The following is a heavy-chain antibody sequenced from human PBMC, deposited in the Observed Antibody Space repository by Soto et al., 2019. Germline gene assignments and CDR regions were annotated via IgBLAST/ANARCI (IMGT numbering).Heavy chain of an antibody. Sequence: QVQLVQSGAEVKKPGASVKVSCKASGYTFTSYGISWVRQAPGQGLEWMGWISAYNGNTNYAQKHQGRGPMTTDSSRSTAYMELRSLRSDATAVYYCARVFRDIVVVVAASPDAFDIWGQGTMVTVS. CDR2: ISAYNGNT. J-gene: IGHJ3*02. D-gene: IGHD2-15*01. V-gene: IGHV1-18*01. CDR3: ARVFRDIVVVVAASPDAFDI. CDR1: GYTFTSYG.